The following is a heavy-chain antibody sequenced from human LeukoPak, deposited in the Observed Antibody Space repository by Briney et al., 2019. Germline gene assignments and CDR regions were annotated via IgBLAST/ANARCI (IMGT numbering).Heavy chain of an antibody. V-gene: IGHV3-48*01. J-gene: IGHJ4*02. CDR1: EFTFSSYS. CDR2: ISSSHSTI. D-gene: IGHD6-19*01. CDR3: ARTPSSGRTLAYYFDY. Sequence: PGESLRLSCAASEFTFSSYSMNWVRQAPGKGLEWVSYISSSHSTIYYADSVKGRFTISRDNSKNTLYLQMNSLRAEDTAVYYCARTPSSGRTLAYYFDYWGQGTLVTVSS.